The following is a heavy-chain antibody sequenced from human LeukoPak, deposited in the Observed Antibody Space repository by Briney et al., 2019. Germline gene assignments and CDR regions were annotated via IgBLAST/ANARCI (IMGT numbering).Heavy chain of an antibody. CDR1: GLTFSRYW. CDR2: IKQDGSEK. CDR3: ASRYCTGVNCFAASYMCMDV. Sequence: GGSLRLSCAASGLTFSRYWMTWFRQAPGKGLEWVANIKQDGSEKYYVDSVKGRFTISRDNADRSLYLQMSSLRVEDTAVYFCASRYCTGVNCFAASYMCMDVWGKGTTVTVSS. J-gene: IGHJ6*03. V-gene: IGHV3-7*01. D-gene: IGHD2-8*02.